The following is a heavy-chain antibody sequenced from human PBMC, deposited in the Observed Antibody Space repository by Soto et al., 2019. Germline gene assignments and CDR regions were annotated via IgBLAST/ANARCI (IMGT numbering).Heavy chain of an antibody. CDR1: GGTFSSYA. J-gene: IGHJ4*02. D-gene: IGHD6-13*01. CDR2: IIPIFGTA. V-gene: IGHV1-69*12. CDR3: AGSEGQQLVPIVY. Sequence: QVQLVQSGAEVKKPGSSVKVSCKASGGTFSSYAINWVRQAPGQGLEWMGGIIPIFGTANYAQKFQGRVKIPEGESTSTAYMELSSLRSEDTAVYYCAGSEGQQLVPIVYWGQGTLVTVSS.